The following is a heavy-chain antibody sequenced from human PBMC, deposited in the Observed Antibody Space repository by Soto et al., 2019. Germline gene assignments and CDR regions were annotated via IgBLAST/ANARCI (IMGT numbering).Heavy chain of an antibody. J-gene: IGHJ6*02. Sequence: GASVKVSCKASGYTFTSYCMHWVRQAPGQGLEWMGIINPSGGSTSYAQKFQGRVTMTRDTSTSTVYMELSSLRSEDTAVYYCARDRAIAARPDYYYYGLDVWGQGTTVTVSS. CDR2: INPSGGST. D-gene: IGHD6-6*01. CDR3: ARDRAIAARPDYYYYGLDV. V-gene: IGHV1-46*01. CDR1: GYTFTSYC.